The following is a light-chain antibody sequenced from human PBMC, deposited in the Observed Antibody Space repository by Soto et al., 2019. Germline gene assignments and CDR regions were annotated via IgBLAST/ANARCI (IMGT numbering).Light chain of an antibody. J-gene: IGLJ1*01. CDR3: QTPDIRGTHV. Sequence: SSELTQPPSVSVSPGQTANITCSGDALSKQFVYWYQKKPGQAPVVVIHTDSERPSGIPERFSGSSSGTTVTLTISGVQAEDEADYYCQTPDIRGTHVFGTGTKVTVL. V-gene: IGLV3-25*03. CDR1: ALSKQF. CDR2: TDS.